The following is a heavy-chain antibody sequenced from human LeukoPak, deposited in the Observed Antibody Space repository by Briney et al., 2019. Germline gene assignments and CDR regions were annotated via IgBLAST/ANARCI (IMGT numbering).Heavy chain of an antibody. Sequence: GASVKVSCKAPGYTFTSYDINWVRQAPGQGLEWMGWMSPNSGNTGYAQKFQDRVTMTGNTSITTAYMDLSSLTSEDTAVYYCARGLGLGQGYMDVWGKGTTVTVS. V-gene: IGHV1-8*01. CDR2: MSPNSGNT. J-gene: IGHJ6*03. CDR1: GYTFTSYD. D-gene: IGHD3/OR15-3a*01. CDR3: ARGLGLGQGYMDV.